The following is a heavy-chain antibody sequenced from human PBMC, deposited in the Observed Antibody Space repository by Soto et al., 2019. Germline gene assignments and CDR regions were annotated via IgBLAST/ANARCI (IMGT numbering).Heavy chain of an antibody. CDR2: LYSGGTS. V-gene: IGHV3-53*02. CDR3: ARGQQVSTIRGVQGFDY. CDR1: GFTISSNY. Sequence: EVQLVETGGGLIQPGGSLRLSCAASGFTISSNYMTWVRQAPGQGLEWVSLLYSGGTSYYADSVKGRFTISRDNSKNTRFLQMNRLKTEDTAVYYCARGQQVSTIRGVQGFDYWGQGTLVTVSS. D-gene: IGHD3-10*01. J-gene: IGHJ4*02.